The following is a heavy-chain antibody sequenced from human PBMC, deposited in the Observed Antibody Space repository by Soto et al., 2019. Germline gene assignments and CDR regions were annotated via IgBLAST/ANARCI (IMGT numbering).Heavy chain of an antibody. CDR2: IYWDDDK. V-gene: IGHV2-5*02. J-gene: IGHJ4*02. D-gene: IGHD6-19*01. CDR1: GFSLSTSGVG. CDR3: AHRPASGGWYGENFDY. Sequence: QITLKESGPTLVKPTQTLTLTCTFSGFSLSTSGVGVGWIRQPPGKALEWLALIYWDDDKRYSPSLKSRLTITKDTSKTQVVLTMTNMDPVDTATYHCAHRPASGGWYGENFDYWGQGTLVTVSS.